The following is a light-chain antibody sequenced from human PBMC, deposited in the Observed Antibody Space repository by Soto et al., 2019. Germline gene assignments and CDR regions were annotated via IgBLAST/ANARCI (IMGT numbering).Light chain of an antibody. J-gene: IGKJ1*01. V-gene: IGKV1-5*01. Sequence: IQMTQSPSTLSASVGDRVTITCRASHNIERWMAWYQQKPGKAPSLMIFDASTLHSGVPSRFSGSGSGTDFTLTISSLQPDDFATYCCQQFAISTTFGQGTQVEVK. CDR1: HNIERW. CDR3: QQFAISTT. CDR2: DAS.